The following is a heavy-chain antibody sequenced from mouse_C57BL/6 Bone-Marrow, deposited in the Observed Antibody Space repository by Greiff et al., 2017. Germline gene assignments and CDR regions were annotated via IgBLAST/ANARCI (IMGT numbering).Heavy chain of an antibody. Sequence: QVHVKQPGAELVKPGASVKMSCKASGYTFTSYWITWVKQRPGQGLEWIGDIYPGSGSTNYNEKFKSKATLTVDTSSSTAYMQLSSLTSEDSAVYSCARENYGSSPFFDYWGQGTTLTVSS. V-gene: IGHV1-55*01. J-gene: IGHJ2*01. CDR1: GYTFTSYW. CDR2: IYPGSGST. D-gene: IGHD1-1*01. CDR3: ARENYGSSPFFDY.